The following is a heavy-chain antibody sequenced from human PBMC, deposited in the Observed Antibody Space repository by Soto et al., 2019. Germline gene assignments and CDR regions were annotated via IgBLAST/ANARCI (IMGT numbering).Heavy chain of an antibody. CDR1: GGTFSSYA. J-gene: IGHJ6*02. D-gene: IGHD2-2*01. V-gene: IGHV1-69*13. CDR2: IIPIFGTA. CDR3: ARDSDPWYCSSTSCSHRYYYYYGMDV. Sequence: SVKVSCKASGGTFSSYAISWVRQAPGQGLEWMGGIIPIFGTANYAQKFRGRVTITADESTSAAYMELSSLRSEDTAVYYCARDSDPWYCSSTSCSHRYYYYYGMDVWGQGTTVTVSS.